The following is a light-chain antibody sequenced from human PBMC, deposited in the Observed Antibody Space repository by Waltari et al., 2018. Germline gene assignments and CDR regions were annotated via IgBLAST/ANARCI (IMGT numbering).Light chain of an antibody. J-gene: IGLJ3*02. CDR2: GNT. CDR3: QSYDSSLTGSWV. Sequence: QSVLTQPPSVSGAPGQRVTISCTGSGSNIGAGYDVPWYQQLPGTAPKLLIYGNTTRPSGVPDRFSGSKSGTSGSLAITGLQAEDEAYYYCQSYDSSLTGSWVFGGGTKLTVL. CDR1: GSNIGAGYD. V-gene: IGLV1-40*01.